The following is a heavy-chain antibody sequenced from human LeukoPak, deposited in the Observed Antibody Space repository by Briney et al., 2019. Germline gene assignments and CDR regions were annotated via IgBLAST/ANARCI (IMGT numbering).Heavy chain of an antibody. CDR3: ARAGYGSSWYSIW. Sequence: ASVKVSCKASGYTFTGYYMHWVRQAPGQGLEWMGWINPNSGGTNYAQKFQGRVTMTRDTSISTAYMELSRLRSDDTAMYYCARAGYGSSWYSIWWGQGTLVTVSS. CDR1: GYTFTGYY. V-gene: IGHV1-2*02. J-gene: IGHJ4*02. D-gene: IGHD6-13*01. CDR2: INPNSGGT.